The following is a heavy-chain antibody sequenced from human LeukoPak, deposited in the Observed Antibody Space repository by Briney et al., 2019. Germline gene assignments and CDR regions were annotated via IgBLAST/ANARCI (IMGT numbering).Heavy chain of an antibody. V-gene: IGHV3-21*01. CDR2: ISSSSSYI. Sequence: GGSLRLSCAASGFTLSTYSMNWVRQAPGKGLEWVSSISSSSSYIYYADSVKGRFTISRDNAKNSLYLQMNSLRAEDTAVYYCALSSGSYYPLWGQGTLVTISS. D-gene: IGHD1-26*01. CDR3: ALSSGSYYPL. J-gene: IGHJ4*02. CDR1: GFTLSTYS.